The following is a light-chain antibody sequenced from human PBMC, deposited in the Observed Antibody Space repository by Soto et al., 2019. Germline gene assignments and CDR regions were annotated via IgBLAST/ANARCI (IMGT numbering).Light chain of an antibody. Sequence: QSALTQPASVSGSPGQSITISCTGTSGDIGTYNYVSWYQQHPGKAPKLMLYEVSNRPSGVSNRFFGSKSGNTASLTISGLQAEDEADYFCNSYTSSSTLYVFGTGTKLTVL. CDR1: SGDIGTYNY. CDR2: EVS. V-gene: IGLV2-14*01. J-gene: IGLJ1*01. CDR3: NSYTSSSTLYV.